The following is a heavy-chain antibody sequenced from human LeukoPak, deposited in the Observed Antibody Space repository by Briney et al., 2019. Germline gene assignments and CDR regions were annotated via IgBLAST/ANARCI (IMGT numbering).Heavy chain of an antibody. CDR3: ARSSGNYAPDH. CDR2: TYNMSKWSN. D-gene: IGHD1-26*01. Sequence: SQPLSLTCVISGDSVSSNSAAWNWLRQSPSRGLEWLGRTYNMSKWSNDYAVSVKSRINISPDTSKNKFSLQLNSVTPEDTAVYYCARSSGNYAPDHWGQGTLVTVSS. CDR1: GDSVSSNSAA. J-gene: IGHJ4*02. V-gene: IGHV6-1*01.